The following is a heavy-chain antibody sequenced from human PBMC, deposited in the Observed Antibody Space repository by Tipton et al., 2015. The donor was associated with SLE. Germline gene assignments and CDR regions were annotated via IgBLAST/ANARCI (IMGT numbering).Heavy chain of an antibody. D-gene: IGHD2-15*01. CDR2: INHSGST. CDR1: GGSISSSSYY. Sequence: TLSLTCTVSGGSISSSSYYWSWIRQPPGKGLEWIGEINHSGSTYYNPSLTSRVTISVDTSKNQFSLKLSSVTAADTAVYYCARDLGYCSGGTCPGYWGQGTLVTVSS. CDR3: ARDLGYCSGGTCPGY. J-gene: IGHJ4*02. V-gene: IGHV4-39*07.